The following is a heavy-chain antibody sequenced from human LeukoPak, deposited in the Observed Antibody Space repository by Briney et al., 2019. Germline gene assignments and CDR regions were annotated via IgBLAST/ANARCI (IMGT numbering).Heavy chain of an antibody. D-gene: IGHD3-3*02. CDR1: GFTFSSYS. Sequence: GGSLRLSCAASGFTFSSYSMNWVRQAPGKGLEWVSYISSSRSTIYYADSVKGRFTISRDNAKNSLYLQMNSLRAEDTALYYCARAVELGDWFDPWGQGTLVTVSS. CDR2: ISSSRSTI. V-gene: IGHV3-48*01. J-gene: IGHJ5*02. CDR3: ARAVELGDWFDP.